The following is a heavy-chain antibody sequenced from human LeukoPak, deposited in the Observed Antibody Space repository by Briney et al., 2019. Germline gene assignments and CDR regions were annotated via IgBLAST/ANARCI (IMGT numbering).Heavy chain of an antibody. CDR1: GGTFSSYA. CDR3: ARDWNDPNWFDP. Sequence: SVRVSCKASGGTFSSYAISWVRQAPGQGLEWMGRIIPIPGIANYAQKFQGRVTITADKSTSTAYMELSSLRSEDTAVYYCARDWNDPNWFDPWGQGTLVTVSS. V-gene: IGHV1-69*04. D-gene: IGHD1-1*01. J-gene: IGHJ5*02. CDR2: IIPIPGIA.